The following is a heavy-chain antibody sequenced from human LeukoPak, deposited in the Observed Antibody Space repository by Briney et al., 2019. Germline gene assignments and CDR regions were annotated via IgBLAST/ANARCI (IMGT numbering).Heavy chain of an antibody. D-gene: IGHD1-26*01. CDR2: IRSNGGGT. J-gene: IGHJ4*02. CDR1: GFTFSDYS. V-gene: IGHV3-64D*06. CDR3: VRLGGNDSDY. Sequence: GGSLRLSCSASGFTFSDYSMHWVRQAPGKGLEYVSAIRSNGGGTNYADSVKGRLTISRDNSKNTLYLQMSSLRVEDTAVYYCVRLGGNDSDYWGQGTLVTASS.